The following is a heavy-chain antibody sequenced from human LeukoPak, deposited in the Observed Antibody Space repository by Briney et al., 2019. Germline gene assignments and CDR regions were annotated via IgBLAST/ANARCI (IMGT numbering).Heavy chain of an antibody. CDR1: GFSFSSYP. Sequence: GGSLRLSCAASGFSFSSYPMNWVRQAPGKGLEWVSHISSAGNNEYHVDAPRGRFTMSRDNAKNSLFLQINSLRVEDTAVYYCARDSLYGPFVISLDLWSQGALVTVSS. D-gene: IGHD2-8*01. J-gene: IGHJ4*02. CDR2: ISSAGNNE. CDR3: ARDSLYGPFVISLDL. V-gene: IGHV3-48*03.